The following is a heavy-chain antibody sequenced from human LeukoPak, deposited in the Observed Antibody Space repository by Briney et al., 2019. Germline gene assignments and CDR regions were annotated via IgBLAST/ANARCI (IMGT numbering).Heavy chain of an antibody. V-gene: IGHV4-59*08. D-gene: IGHD3-16*01. CDR1: GGSISSYY. CDR2: ISNSWSI. Sequence: SETLSLTCTVSGGSISSYYWSWIRQPPGKGLECIGYISNSWSINYNPSLKSRVTISADTSKNQFSLKLSSVTAADTAVYFCARLGQPNAFDLWGQGTMVTVSS. J-gene: IGHJ3*01. CDR3: ARLGQPNAFDL.